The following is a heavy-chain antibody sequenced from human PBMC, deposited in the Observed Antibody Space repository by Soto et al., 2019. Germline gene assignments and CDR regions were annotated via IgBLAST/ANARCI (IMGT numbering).Heavy chain of an antibody. CDR2: INHSGTT. CDR1: GGSFSGYS. CDR3: ARARFDSWSHIYYGLDV. Sequence: QVQLQQWGGGLLKPSETLSLTCAVYGGSFSGYSWTWLRQTPGKGLEWIGEINHSGTTDYNPALKSRVTMSVDTSKNQFSPRVTFVTAADTAVYYCARARFDSWSHIYYGLDVWGQGTTVTVSS. D-gene: IGHD3-3*01. V-gene: IGHV4-34*01. J-gene: IGHJ6*02.